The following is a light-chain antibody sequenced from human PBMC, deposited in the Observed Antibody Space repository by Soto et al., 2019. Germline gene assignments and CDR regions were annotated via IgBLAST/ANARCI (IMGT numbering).Light chain of an antibody. CDR3: SSYTSNTPRLV. V-gene: IGLV2-14*03. CDR1: SSDVGGYNY. J-gene: IGLJ2*01. CDR2: DVN. Sequence: QSVLTQPASVSGSPGQSITISCTGTSSDVGGYNYVSWYQHHPDKAPQLMIYDVNNRPSGVSNRFSGSKSGNTASLTISGLQAADEAAYYCSSYTSNTPRLVFGGGTQLTVL.